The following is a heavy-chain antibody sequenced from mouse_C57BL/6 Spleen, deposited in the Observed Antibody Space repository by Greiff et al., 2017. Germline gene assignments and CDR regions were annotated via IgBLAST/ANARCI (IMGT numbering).Heavy chain of an antibody. CDR3: ARGSSYSYWYFDV. V-gene: IGHV5-17*01. CDR2: ISSGSSTI. Sequence: EVKLVESGGGLVKPGGSLKLSCAASGFTFSDYGMHWVRQAPEKGLEWVAYISSGSSTIYYADTVKGRFTISRDNAKNTLFLQMTSLRSEDTAMYYCARGSSYSYWYFDVWGTGTTVTVSS. J-gene: IGHJ1*03. CDR1: GFTFSDYG. D-gene: IGHD1-1*01.